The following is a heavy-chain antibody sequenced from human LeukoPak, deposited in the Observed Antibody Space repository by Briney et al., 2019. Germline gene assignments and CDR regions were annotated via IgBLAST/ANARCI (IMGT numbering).Heavy chain of an antibody. CDR2: INSDGSST. CDR1: GFTFSSYW. D-gene: IGHD1-26*01. V-gene: IGHV3-74*01. J-gene: IGHJ4*02. CDR3: ARANTWELRVLDY. Sequence: HSGGSLRLSCAASGFTFSSYWMHWVRQAPGKGLVWVSRINSDGSSTSYADSVKGRFTISRDNAKNTLYLQMNSLRAEDTAVYYCARANTWELRVLDYWGQGTLVTVSS.